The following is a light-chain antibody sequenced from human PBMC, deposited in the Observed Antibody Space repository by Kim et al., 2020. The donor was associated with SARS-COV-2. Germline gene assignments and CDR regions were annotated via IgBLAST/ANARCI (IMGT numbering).Light chain of an antibody. CDR1: QSVSSH. Sequence: EIVLTQSPAPLSLSPGERATLSCRASQSVSSHLAWYQQRPGQAPRLLIYDASNRATGIPARFSGSGSGRDFTLTIGNLEPEDFTVYYCQQRSNWPLTFGGGTKVEIK. J-gene: IGKJ4*01. V-gene: IGKV3-11*02. CDR2: DAS. CDR3: QQRSNWPLT.